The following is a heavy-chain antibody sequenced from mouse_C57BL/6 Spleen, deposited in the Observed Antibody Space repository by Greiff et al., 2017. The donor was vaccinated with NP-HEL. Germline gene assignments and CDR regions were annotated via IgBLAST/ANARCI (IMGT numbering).Heavy chain of an antibody. CDR1: GFTFSDYG. D-gene: IGHD1-1*01. CDR3: ARRTTVVAADY. V-gene: IGHV5-17*01. Sequence: EVHLVESGGGLVKPGGSLKLSCAASGFTFSDYGMHWVRQAPEKGLEWVAYISSGSSTIYYADTVKGRFTSSRDNAKNTLFLQMTSLRSEDTAMYYGARRTTVVAADYWGQGTTLTVSS. J-gene: IGHJ2*01. CDR2: ISSGSSTI.